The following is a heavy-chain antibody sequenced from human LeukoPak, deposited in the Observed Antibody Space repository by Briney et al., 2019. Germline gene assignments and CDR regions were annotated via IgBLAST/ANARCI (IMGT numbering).Heavy chain of an antibody. Sequence: SETLSLTCTVSGGSISSYYWSRIRQPPGKGLEWIGYIYYSGSTNYNPSLKSRVTISVDSSKNQFSLRLSSVTAADTAVYYCARHRYYYDSSGYYYQPWGQGTLVTVSS. V-gene: IGHV4-59*01. CDR1: GGSISSYY. CDR2: IYYSGST. J-gene: IGHJ5*02. CDR3: ARHRYYYDSSGYYYQP. D-gene: IGHD3-22*01.